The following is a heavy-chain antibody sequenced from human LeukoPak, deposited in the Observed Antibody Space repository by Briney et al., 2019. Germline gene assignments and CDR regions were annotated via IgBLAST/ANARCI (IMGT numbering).Heavy chain of an antibody. J-gene: IGHJ4*02. D-gene: IGHD3-9*01. Sequence: SETLSLTCAVYGGSFSGYYWSWIRQPPGKGLEWIGEINHSGSTNYNPSLKSRVTISVDTSKNQFSLKLSSVTAADTAVYYCARGLRGTRYDILTGNFDYRGQGTLVTVSS. CDR2: INHSGST. CDR3: ARGLRGTRYDILTGNFDY. V-gene: IGHV4-34*01. CDR1: GGSFSGYY.